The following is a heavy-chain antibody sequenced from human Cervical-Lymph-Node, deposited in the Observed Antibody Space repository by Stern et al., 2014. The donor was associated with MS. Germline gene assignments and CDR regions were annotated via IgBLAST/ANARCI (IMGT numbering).Heavy chain of an antibody. CDR1: GFTFSAYA. D-gene: IGHD2-21*02. CDR3: ARQMTHGPCDL. J-gene: IGHJ2*01. CDR2: ISYDGANK. V-gene: IGHV3-30-3*01. Sequence: QVQLVQSGGGVVQPGRSLRLSCAASGFTFSAYAMHWVRQAQGEGLEWVSVISYDGANKYYADSVKGRFSISRDNSKNTLYLRMNSLRPDDTAVYYCARQMTHGPCDLWGRGTLVTVSS.